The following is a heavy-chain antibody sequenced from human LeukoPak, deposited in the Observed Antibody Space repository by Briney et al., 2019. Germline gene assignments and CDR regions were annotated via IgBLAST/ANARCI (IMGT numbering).Heavy chain of an antibody. V-gene: IGHV1-2*02. CDR2: INPNSGGT. CDR3: ARSTMTTVTTLFLGFEIDY. Sequence: ASVKVSCKASGYSFTGYYIHWVRQAPGQGLEWMGWINPNSGGTNYTQKFQGRVTMTRDTSTSTVYMELSSLRSEDTAVYYCARSTMTTVTTLFLGFEIDYWGQGTLVTVSS. CDR1: GYSFTGYY. D-gene: IGHD4-17*01. J-gene: IGHJ4*02.